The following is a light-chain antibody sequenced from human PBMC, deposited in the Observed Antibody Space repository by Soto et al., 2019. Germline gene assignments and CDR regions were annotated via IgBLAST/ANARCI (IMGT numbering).Light chain of an antibody. CDR2: GAS. CDR1: QSVSSSY. J-gene: IGKJ4*01. CDR3: QQYGSSPAVT. Sequence: EIVLTQSPGTLSLSPGERATLSCRASQSVSSSYLAWYQQKPGQAPRLLIYGASSRATGIPDRFSGSGSGTDFTLTISRLEPEDFAVYYCQQYGSSPAVTFVGGTKVEIK. V-gene: IGKV3-20*01.